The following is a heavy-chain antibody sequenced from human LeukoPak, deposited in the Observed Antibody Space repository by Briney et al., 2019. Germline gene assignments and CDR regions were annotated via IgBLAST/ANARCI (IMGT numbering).Heavy chain of an antibody. V-gene: IGHV4-34*01. D-gene: IGHD3-10*01. Sequence: SETLSLTCAVYGGSFSGYYWSWIRMPPRPGLERIGEINHSGSTNYNPSLKSRVTISVDTSKNQFSLKLSSVTAADTAVYYCARGPYYYGSGSKGYFDYWGQGTLVTVSS. CDR2: INHSGST. CDR3: ARGPYYYGSGSKGYFDY. J-gene: IGHJ4*02. CDR1: GGSFSGYY.